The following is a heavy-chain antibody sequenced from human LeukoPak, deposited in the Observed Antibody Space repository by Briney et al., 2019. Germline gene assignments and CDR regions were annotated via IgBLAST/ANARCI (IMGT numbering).Heavy chain of an antibody. V-gene: IGHV3-13*01. CDR1: GFTFSRYD. CDR3: ARVLTARSGGYDAFDI. J-gene: IGHJ3*02. D-gene: IGHD6-25*01. Sequence: RGSLRLSCAASGFTFSRYDMHWVRQATGKGLEWVSAIDTAGDTYYPGSVKGRFTISRENAKNSLYLQMNSLRAGDTAVYYCARVLTARSGGYDAFDIWGQGTMVTVSS. CDR2: IDTAGDT.